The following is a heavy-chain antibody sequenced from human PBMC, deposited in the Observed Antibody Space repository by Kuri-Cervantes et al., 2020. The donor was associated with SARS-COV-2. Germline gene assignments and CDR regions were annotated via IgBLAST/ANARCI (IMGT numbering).Heavy chain of an antibody. CDR1: GFTVSSNY. CDR3: AKAPRAVADYFDY. V-gene: IGHV3-53*01. D-gene: IGHD6-19*01. Sequence: GGSLRLSCAASGFTVSSNYMSWVRQAPGKGLEWVSVIYSGGSTYYADSVKGRFTISRDISKNTLYVQMNSLRAEDTAVYYCAKAPRAVADYFDYWGQGTLVTVSS. J-gene: IGHJ4*02. CDR2: IYSGGST.